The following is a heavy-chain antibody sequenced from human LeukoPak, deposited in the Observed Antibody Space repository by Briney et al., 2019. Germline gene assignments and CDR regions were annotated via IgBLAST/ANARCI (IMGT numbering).Heavy chain of an antibody. V-gene: IGHV3-21*01. CDR1: GFTFSSYS. J-gene: IGHJ6*02. CDR2: ISSSSSYI. D-gene: IGHD3-9*01. CDR3: ARDGPVLRYFDWLSSSVVYYGMDV. Sequence: GGSLRLSCAASGFTFSSYSMNWVRQAPGKGLEWVSSISSSSSYIYYADSVKGRFTISRDNAKNSLYLQMNSLRAEDTAVYHCARDGPVLRYFDWLSSSVVYYGMDVWGQGTTVTVSS.